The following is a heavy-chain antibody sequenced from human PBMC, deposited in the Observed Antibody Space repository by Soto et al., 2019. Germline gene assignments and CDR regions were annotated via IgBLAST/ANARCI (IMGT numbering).Heavy chain of an antibody. J-gene: IGHJ4*02. CDR3: ATDRGSAPFDY. CDR1: GFTFTTYG. D-gene: IGHD3-10*01. V-gene: IGHV3-33*01. CDR2: IWADGSTT. Sequence: QVRLVESGGGVVQPGRSLRLSCVASGFTFTTYGMHWVRQAPGKGLEWVAVIWADGSTTKYADSVKGRFTISKDNSNYMLYLEMNGLRAEDTAVYFCATDRGSAPFDYWGQGTLVTVSS.